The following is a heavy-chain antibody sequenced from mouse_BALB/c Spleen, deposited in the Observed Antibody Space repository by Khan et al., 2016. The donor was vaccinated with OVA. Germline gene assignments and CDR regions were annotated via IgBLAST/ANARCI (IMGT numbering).Heavy chain of an antibody. V-gene: IGHV1-69*02. Sequence: QVQLKQSGIELVRPGASVKLSCKASGYTFTNYWINWVKQRPGQGLEWIGNIYPSDSYSNYNPRFKDKATLTVDKSSSTDYLLLSSPTSEDSAVYYCTREGVDGSSCAYWGQGTLVTGSA. CDR3: TREGVDGSSCAY. CDR2: IYPSDSYS. J-gene: IGHJ3*01. D-gene: IGHD2-3*01. CDR1: GYTFTNYW.